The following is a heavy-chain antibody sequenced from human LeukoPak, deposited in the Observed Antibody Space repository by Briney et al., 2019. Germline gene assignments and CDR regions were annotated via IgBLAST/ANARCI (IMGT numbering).Heavy chain of an antibody. CDR2: ISSSSSAI. Sequence: SGGSLRLSCAASGFTFSSYSMNGVRQAPGKGLEWISYISSSSSAIYYADSVKGRFTISRDNAKNSLYLQMNSLRDEDTAVYYCVRDRFYSFDYWGQGTLVTVSS. CDR1: GFTFSSYS. CDR3: VRDRFYSFDY. V-gene: IGHV3-48*02. J-gene: IGHJ4*02.